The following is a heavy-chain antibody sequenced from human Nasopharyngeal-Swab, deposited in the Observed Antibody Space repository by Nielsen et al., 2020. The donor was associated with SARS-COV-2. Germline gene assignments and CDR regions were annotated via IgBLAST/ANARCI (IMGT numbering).Heavy chain of an antibody. Sequence: GESLKISCAASGFTFSSYAMHWVRQAPGKGLEWVAVISYDGSNKYYADSVKGRFTISRDNSKNTLYLQMNSLRAEDTAVYYCARDGGDCSSTSCYPGLQEIDYYYGMDVWGQGTTVTVSS. CDR3: ARDGGDCSSTSCYPGLQEIDYYYGMDV. D-gene: IGHD2-2*01. V-gene: IGHV3-30-3*01. CDR2: ISYDGSNK. CDR1: GFTFSSYA. J-gene: IGHJ6*02.